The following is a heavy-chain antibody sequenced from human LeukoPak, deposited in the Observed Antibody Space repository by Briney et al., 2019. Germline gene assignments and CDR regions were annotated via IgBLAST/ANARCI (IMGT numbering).Heavy chain of an antibody. Sequence: GESLKISCKGSGYRFADYWIAWVRQVPGQGLEWMGIIYPDDSDTRYSPSFLGQVTISADKSISTAYLQWSSLKASETAMYYWARPVEMATSPFDYWGQGTLVTVSS. V-gene: IGHV5-51*01. CDR3: ARPVEMATSPFDY. D-gene: IGHD5-24*01. J-gene: IGHJ4*02. CDR2: IYPDDSDT. CDR1: GYRFADYW.